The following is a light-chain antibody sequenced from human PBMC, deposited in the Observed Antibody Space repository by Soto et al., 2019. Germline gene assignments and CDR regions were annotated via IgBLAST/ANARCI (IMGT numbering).Light chain of an antibody. CDR2: EAS. Sequence: EIVLTQSPATLSLSPGEGATLSCRASRSVNSDLAWFQQKPGQAPRLLIYEASNRATGIPARFSGSGSGTDFTLTISSLEPEDFAVYYCQQRSDGLTFGGGTKVEI. CDR1: RSVNSD. CDR3: QQRSDGLT. J-gene: IGKJ4*01. V-gene: IGKV3-11*01.